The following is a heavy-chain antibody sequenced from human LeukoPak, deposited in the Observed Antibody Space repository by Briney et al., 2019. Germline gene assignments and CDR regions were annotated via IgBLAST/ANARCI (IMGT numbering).Heavy chain of an antibody. V-gene: IGHV4-31*03. D-gene: IGHD2-2*01. CDR1: GGSISSGGYY. CDR2: IYYSGST. Sequence: SETLSLTCTVSGGSISSGGYYWSWIRQHPGKGLEWIGYIYYSGSTYYNPSLKSRVTISVDTSKNQFSLKLSSVTAADTAVYYCAREGPEVVLAAMHYYYGMDVWGKGTTVTVSS. CDR3: AREGPEVVLAAMHYYYGMDV. J-gene: IGHJ6*04.